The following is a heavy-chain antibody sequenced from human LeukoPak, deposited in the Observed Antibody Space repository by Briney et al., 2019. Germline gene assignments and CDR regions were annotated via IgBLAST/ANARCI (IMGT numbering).Heavy chain of an antibody. D-gene: IGHD2-2*01. J-gene: IGHJ4*02. CDR3: ARWGSTSCYDY. CDR2: ISTNGDST. Sequence: GSLRLSCAASGFTFSSYSMNWVRQAPGKGLEYVSAISTNGDSTYYADSVKGRFTISRDNSKNTLFLQMGSLRADDMAVYYCARWGSTSCYDYWGQGTLVTVSS. V-gene: IGHV3-64*02. CDR1: GFTFSSYS.